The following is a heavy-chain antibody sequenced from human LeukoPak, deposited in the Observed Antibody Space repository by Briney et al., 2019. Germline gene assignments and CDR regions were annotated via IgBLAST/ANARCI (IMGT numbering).Heavy chain of an antibody. CDR1: GFTFDDYA. CDR3: AKDTQAIAVAGYFDY. D-gene: IGHD6-19*01. CDR2: IKQDGSEK. Sequence: GRSLRLSCAASGFTFDDYAMHWVRQAPGKGLEWVANIKQDGSEKYYVDSVKGRFTISRDNAKNSLYLQMNSLRAEDTALYYCAKDTQAIAVAGYFDYWGQGTLVTVSS. V-gene: IGHV3-7*03. J-gene: IGHJ4*02.